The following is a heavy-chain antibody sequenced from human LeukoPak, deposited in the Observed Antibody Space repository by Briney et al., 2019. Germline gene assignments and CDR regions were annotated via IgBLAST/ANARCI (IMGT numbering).Heavy chain of an antibody. Sequence: GGSLRPSCAASEFTFSSYAMSWVRQAPGKGVEWVSAISGSGGNTYYADSVKGRFTISRDNSKNTLYLQMNSLRAEDTALYYCAKAAGISNFDYWGQGTLVTVSS. V-gene: IGHV3-23*01. J-gene: IGHJ4*02. CDR2: ISGSGGNT. D-gene: IGHD3-10*01. CDR3: AKAAGISNFDY. CDR1: EFTFSSYA.